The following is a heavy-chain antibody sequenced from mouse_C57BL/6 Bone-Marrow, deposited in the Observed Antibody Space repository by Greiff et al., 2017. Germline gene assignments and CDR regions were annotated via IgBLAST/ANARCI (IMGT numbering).Heavy chain of an antibody. J-gene: IGHJ2*01. V-gene: IGHV1-82*01. CDR1: GYAFSSSW. D-gene: IGHD5-5*01. Sequence: QVQLQQSGPELVKPGASVKISCKASGYAFSSSWMNWVKQRPGKGLEWIGRFYPGDGDTNYNGKFKGKATLTADKSSSTAYMQLSSLTSEDSAVYFCARFLTTYYYFDYWGQGTTLTVSS. CDR2: FYPGDGDT. CDR3: ARFLTTYYYFDY.